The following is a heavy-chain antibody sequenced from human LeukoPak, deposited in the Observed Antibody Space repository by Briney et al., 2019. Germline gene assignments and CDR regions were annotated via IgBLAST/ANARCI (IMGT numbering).Heavy chain of an antibody. CDR3: AKSPYYYDSSGSPFDF. Sequence: PGGSLRLSCAASGSTFHDYAMHGVRQAPGQGLEWVSGLSWDSANIGYADSVKGRFTISRDNAKNSLYLQMNSLRVEDAALYYCAKSPYYYDSSGSPFDFWGQGTLVTVSS. V-gene: IGHV3-9*01. D-gene: IGHD3-22*01. CDR2: LSWDSANI. J-gene: IGHJ4*02. CDR1: GSTFHDYA.